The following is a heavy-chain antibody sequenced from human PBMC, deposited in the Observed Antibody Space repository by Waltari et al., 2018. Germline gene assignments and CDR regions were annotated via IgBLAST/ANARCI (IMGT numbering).Heavy chain of an antibody. CDR1: GFTFSSYT. CDR2: ITSNIRYI. V-gene: IGHV3-21*01. J-gene: IGHJ4*02. D-gene: IGHD3-3*01. Sequence: VQLVESGGGLVKPGGSLRLSCAAIGFTFSSYTMNWVRQAPGKGLEWVSSITSNIRYIYYANSVKGRFTISRDNAKNSLYLQMNSLRVEDTAVYYCARPMWGDDFWSCYYFESWGQGTLVTVSS. CDR3: ARPMWGDDFWSCYYFES.